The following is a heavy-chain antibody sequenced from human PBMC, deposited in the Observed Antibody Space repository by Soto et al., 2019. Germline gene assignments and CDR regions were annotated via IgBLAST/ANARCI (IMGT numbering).Heavy chain of an antibody. V-gene: IGHV4-61*08. D-gene: IGHD6-19*01. CDR3: ARAWQYSSGFFDY. CDR2: IYYSGST. Sequence: PSETLSLPCTVSCGSISSGGYYWNWIRQPPGKGLEWIGYIYYSGSTNYNPSLKSRVTISVDTSKNQFSLKLSSVTAADTAVYYCARAWQYSSGFFDYWGQGTLVTVSS. CDR1: CGSISSGGYY. J-gene: IGHJ4*02.